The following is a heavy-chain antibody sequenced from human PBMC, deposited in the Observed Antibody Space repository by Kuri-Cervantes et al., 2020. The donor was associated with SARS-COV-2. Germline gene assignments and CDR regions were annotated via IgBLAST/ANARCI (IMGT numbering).Heavy chain of an antibody. D-gene: IGHD6-13*01. V-gene: IGHV1-69*10. CDR3: ARSPEQYSSSWFDY. CDR1: GFTFSSYA. J-gene: IGHJ4*02. CDR2: IIPILGIA. Sequence: KISCAASGFTFSSYAISWVRQAPGQGLEWMGGIIPILGIANYAQKFQGRVTITADKSTSTAYMELSSLRSEDTAVYYCARSPEQYSSSWFDYWGQGTLVTVSS.